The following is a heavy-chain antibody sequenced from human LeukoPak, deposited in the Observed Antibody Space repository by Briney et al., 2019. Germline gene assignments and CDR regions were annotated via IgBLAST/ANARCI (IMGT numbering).Heavy chain of an antibody. J-gene: IGHJ4*02. D-gene: IGHD6-19*01. CDR3: ATLNGWRPRYYFDY. CDR1: GYTLTELS. CDR2: FDPEDGET. Sequence: ASVKVSCKVSGYTLTELSMHWVRQAPGKGLEWMGGFDPEDGETIYAQKFQGRVTMTEDTSTDTAYMERSSLRSEDTAVYYCATLNGWRPRYYFDYWGQGTLVTVSS. V-gene: IGHV1-24*01.